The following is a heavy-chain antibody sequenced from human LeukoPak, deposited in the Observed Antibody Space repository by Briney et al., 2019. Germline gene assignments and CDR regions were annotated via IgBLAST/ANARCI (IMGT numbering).Heavy chain of an antibody. CDR3: ARVGNDFWSGYYDFDY. CDR1: GFSFGTHW. Sequence: PGGSLRLSCVASGFSFGTHWMAWVRQPPGAGPEWVANIKQDETETYYADAVRGRFTITRDNAKNSLYLQMDNLRGEDTAVYYCARVGNDFWSGYYDFDYWGQGTLVTVSS. J-gene: IGHJ4*02. CDR2: IKQDETET. V-gene: IGHV3-7*01. D-gene: IGHD3-3*01.